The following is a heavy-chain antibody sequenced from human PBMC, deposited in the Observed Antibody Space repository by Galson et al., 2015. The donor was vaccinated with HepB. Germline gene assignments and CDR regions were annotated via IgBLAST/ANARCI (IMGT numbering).Heavy chain of an antibody. V-gene: IGHV5-51*01. CDR2: IYPGDSDT. CDR3: ARHTKPPYYDFWSGYYDYYYMDV. CDR1: GYSFTGYW. J-gene: IGHJ6*03. D-gene: IGHD3-3*01. Sequence: QSGAEVKKPGESLKISCKGSGYSFTGYWIGWVRQMPGKGLEWMGIIYPGDSDTRYSPSFQGQVTISADKSISTAYLQWSSLKASDTAMYYCARHTKPPYYDFWSGYYDYYYMDVWGKGTTVTVSS.